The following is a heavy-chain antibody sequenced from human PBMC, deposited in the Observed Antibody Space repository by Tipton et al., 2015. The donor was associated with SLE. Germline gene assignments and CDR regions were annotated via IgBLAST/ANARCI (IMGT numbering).Heavy chain of an antibody. J-gene: IGHJ4*02. V-gene: IGHV3-21*01. Sequence: SLRLSCAASGFTFSSYSMNWVRQAPGKGLEWVSSISSSSSYIHYADSVKGRFTISRDNAKNSLYLQMNSLRAEDTAVYYCARDRATAGTFDYWGQGTLVTVSS. D-gene: IGHD6-13*01. CDR2: ISSSSSYI. CDR3: ARDRATAGTFDY. CDR1: GFTFSSYS.